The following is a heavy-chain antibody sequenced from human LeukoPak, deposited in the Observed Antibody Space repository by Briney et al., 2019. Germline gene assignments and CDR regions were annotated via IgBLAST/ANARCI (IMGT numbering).Heavy chain of an antibody. CDR1: GGSISSGGYY. CDR3: AREGYSYGYYGMDV. V-gene: IGHV4-31*03. J-gene: IGHJ6*02. CDR2: IYYSGST. Sequence: SETLSLTCTVSGGSISSGGYYWSWIRQHPGKGLEWIGYIYYSGSTYYNPSLKCRVTISVDTSKNQFSLKLSSVTAADTAVYYCAREGYSYGYYGMDVWGQGTTVTVSS. D-gene: IGHD5-18*01.